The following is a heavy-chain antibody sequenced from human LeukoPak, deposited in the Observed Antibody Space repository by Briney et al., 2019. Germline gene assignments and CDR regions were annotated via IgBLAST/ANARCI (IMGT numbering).Heavy chain of an antibody. Sequence: SETLSLTCAVYGGSFSGHYWTWIRQPPGKGLEWIGEIDHTGRSTYNPSLTSRVTISKDSSKNQFYLSLGSVIAADTAVYFCARGENSGSYFSYFDSWAQGTPVTVSS. CDR1: GGSFSGHY. D-gene: IGHD3-10*01. V-gene: IGHV4-34*01. CDR2: IDHTGRS. CDR3: ARGENSGSYFSYFDS. J-gene: IGHJ5*01.